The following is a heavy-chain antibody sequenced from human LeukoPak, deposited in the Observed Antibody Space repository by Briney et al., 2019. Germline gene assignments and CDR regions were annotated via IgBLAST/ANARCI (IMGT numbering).Heavy chain of an antibody. J-gene: IGHJ4*02. D-gene: IGHD1-1*01. V-gene: IGHV3-30*18. Sequence: PGGSLRLSCAASGFTLRNYGMHWVRQAPGKGLEWVAVVSYDGKNTYYVDSVKGRFTVSRDNSRNTLYLQMNSLRVEDTAVYYCANLRGNNWYIEYWGQGTLVTVSS. CDR2: VSYDGKNT. CDR1: GFTLRNYG. CDR3: ANLRGNNWYIEY.